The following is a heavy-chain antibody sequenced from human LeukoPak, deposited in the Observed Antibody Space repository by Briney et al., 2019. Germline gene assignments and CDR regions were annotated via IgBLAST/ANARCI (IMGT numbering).Heavy chain of an antibody. CDR3: ARGGYDSSGYYPYYFDS. CDR1: GGSISSYY. D-gene: IGHD3-22*01. V-gene: IGHV4-59*01. J-gene: IGHJ4*02. CDR2: IYYSGST. Sequence: PSETLSLTCAVSGGSISSYYWSWIRQPPGKGLEWIGYIYYSGSTNYNPSLKSRVTISVDTSKNQFSLKLSSVTAADTAVYYCARGGYDSSGYYPYYFDSWGQGTLVTVS.